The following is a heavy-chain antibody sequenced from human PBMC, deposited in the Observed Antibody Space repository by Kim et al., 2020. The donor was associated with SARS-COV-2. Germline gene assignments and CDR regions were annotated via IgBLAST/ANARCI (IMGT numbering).Heavy chain of an antibody. V-gene: IGHV3-21*01. CDR2: ISSSSSYI. CDR3: AREDSSSNEIDY. D-gene: IGHD6-6*01. CDR1: GFTFSSYS. Sequence: GGSLRLSCAASGFTFSSYSMNWVRQAPGKGLEWVSSISSSSSYIYYADSVKGRFTISRDNAKNSLYLQMNSLRAEDTAVYYCAREDSSSNEIDYWGQGTLVTVSS. J-gene: IGHJ4*02.